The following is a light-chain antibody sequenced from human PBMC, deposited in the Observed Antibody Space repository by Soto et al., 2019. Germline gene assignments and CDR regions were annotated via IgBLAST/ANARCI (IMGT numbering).Light chain of an antibody. J-gene: IGLJ3*02. Sequence: QSVLTQPPSASGTPGQRVTISCSGSSSNIGSNTVNWYQQLPGTAPKLLIYSNNQRPSGVPDRFSGSRSGASASLALSGLQSEDEADYNCAAWDDSLNGPVFGGGT. CDR1: SSNIGSNT. V-gene: IGLV1-44*01. CDR2: SNN. CDR3: AAWDDSLNGPV.